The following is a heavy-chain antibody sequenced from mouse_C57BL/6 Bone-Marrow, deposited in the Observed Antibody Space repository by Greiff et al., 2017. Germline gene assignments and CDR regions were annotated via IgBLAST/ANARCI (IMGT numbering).Heavy chain of an antibody. V-gene: IGHV1-81*01. Sequence: QVQLQQSGAELARPGASVKLSCKASGYTFTSYGISWVKQRTGQGLEWIGRIDPKSGNTYYNEKFKGKATLTADTSSSTAYMDLRSLTSEDSAVYFCARGNFDYWGQGTTLTVSS. CDR2: IDPKSGNT. CDR3: ARGNFDY. J-gene: IGHJ2*01. CDR1: GYTFTSYG.